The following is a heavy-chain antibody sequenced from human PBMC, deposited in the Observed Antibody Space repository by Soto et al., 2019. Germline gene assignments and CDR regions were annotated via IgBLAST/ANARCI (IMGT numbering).Heavy chain of an antibody. CDR2: ISYDGSNK. V-gene: IGHV3-30*18. D-gene: IGHD1-26*01. CDR3: AKDRPSGSRPYYYGMDV. Sequence: PGGSLRLSCAASGFTFSSYGMHWVRQAPGKGLEWVAVISYDGSNKYYADSVKGQFTISRDNSKNTLYLQMNSLRAEDTAVYYCAKDRPSGSRPYYYGMDVWGQGTTVTVSS. J-gene: IGHJ6*02. CDR1: GFTFSSYG.